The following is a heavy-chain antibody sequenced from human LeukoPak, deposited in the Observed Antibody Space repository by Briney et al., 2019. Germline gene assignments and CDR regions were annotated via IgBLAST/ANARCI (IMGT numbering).Heavy chain of an antibody. CDR3: ARAVITMVRGALPPSY. CDR2: ISAYNGNT. D-gene: IGHD3-10*01. J-gene: IGHJ4*02. Sequence: AASVKVSCKASGYTFTSYGISWVRQAPGQGLEWMGWISAYNGNTNYAQKLQGRVTMTTDTSTSTAYMELRSLRSDDTAVYYCARAVITMVRGALPPSYCGQGTLVTVSS. CDR1: GYTFTSYG. V-gene: IGHV1-18*01.